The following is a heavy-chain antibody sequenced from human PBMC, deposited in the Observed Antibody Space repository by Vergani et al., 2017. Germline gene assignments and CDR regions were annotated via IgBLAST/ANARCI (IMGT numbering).Heavy chain of an antibody. D-gene: IGHD3-9*01. CDR1: GFTFTSSA. Sequence: QMQLVQSGPEVKKPGTSVKVSCKASGFTFTSSAVQWVRQARGQRLEWIGWIVVGSGNTNYAQKFQERVTITRDMSTSTAYMELSSLRSEDTAVYYCARGSGDILTGYWFDPWGQGTLVTVSS. V-gene: IGHV1-58*01. CDR3: ARGSGDILTGYWFDP. J-gene: IGHJ5*02. CDR2: IVVGSGNT.